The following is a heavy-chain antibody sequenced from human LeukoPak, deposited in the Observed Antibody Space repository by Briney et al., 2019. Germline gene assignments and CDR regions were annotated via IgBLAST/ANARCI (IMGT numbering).Heavy chain of an antibody. CDR1: GGTFSSYA. CDR3: ARVKAAAGTPYVSWFDY. J-gene: IGHJ4*02. Sequence: GASVKVSCKASGGTFSSYAISWVRQAPGQGLEWMGGIIPIFGTANYAQKFQGRVTMTRDTSTSTVYMELSSLRSEDTAVYYCARVKAAAGTPYVSWFDYWGQGTLVTVSS. CDR2: IIPIFGTA. D-gene: IGHD6-13*01. V-gene: IGHV1-69*05.